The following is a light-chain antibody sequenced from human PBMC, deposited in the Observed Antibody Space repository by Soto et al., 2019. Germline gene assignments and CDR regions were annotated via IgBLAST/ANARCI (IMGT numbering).Light chain of an antibody. J-gene: IGLJ3*02. CDR3: ETWDSSLSAGV. V-gene: IGLV1-51*01. CDR2: DND. CDR1: RSNIGNNA. Sequence: QSVLTQPPSVSAAPGQKVTVSCSGSRSNIGNNAVAWYQHLPGTAPKLLIYDNDKRPSGISDRFSASKSGTSATLANTGLQTGDEADYYCETWDSSLSAGVFGGGTKVTVL.